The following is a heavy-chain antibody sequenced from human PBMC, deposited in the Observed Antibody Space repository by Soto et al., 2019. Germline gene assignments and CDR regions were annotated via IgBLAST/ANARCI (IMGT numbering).Heavy chain of an antibody. J-gene: IGHJ2*01. V-gene: IGHV4-39*01. CDR2: IYYSGST. Sequence: SETLSLTCTVSGGSISSSSYYWGWIRQPPGKGLEWIGSIYYSGSTYYNPSLKSRVTISVDTSKNQFSLKLSSVTAADTAVYYCARPPDYGDYGYYWYFDLWGRGTLVTVSS. D-gene: IGHD4-17*01. CDR1: GGSISSSSYY. CDR3: ARPPDYGDYGYYWYFDL.